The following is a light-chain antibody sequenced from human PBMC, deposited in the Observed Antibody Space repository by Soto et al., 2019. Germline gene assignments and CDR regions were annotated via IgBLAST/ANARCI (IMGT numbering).Light chain of an antibody. CDR2: GAS. CDR3: QQYITWPRT. J-gene: IGKJ1*01. CDR1: QTVSGN. Sequence: ELVMTQSPATVSVSPGGRATLSCRVSQTVSGNSAWYQQKPGQAPRLLIFGASTRATGIPDRFSGSGSGTDFSLSISSLQSEDFAVYYCQQYITWPRTFRQGNKVEI. V-gene: IGKV3-15*01.